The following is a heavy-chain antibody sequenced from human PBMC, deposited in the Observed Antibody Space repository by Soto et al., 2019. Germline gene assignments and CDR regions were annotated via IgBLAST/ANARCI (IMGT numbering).Heavy chain of an antibody. CDR1: GDYIHVGSYY. V-gene: IGHV4-30-4*01. CDR3: GRDLTSNANCIDP. CDR2: IYYTGKT. D-gene: IGHD2-2*01. J-gene: IGHJ5*02. Sequence: SETLSLTCIVSGDYIHVGSYYWTWIRQRPGKGLEWMGYIYYTGKTYYNPSLESRLTMSVDRSKNQFSLRLTSVTAADTAVYFCGRDLTSNANCIDPWGQGTLVTVSS.